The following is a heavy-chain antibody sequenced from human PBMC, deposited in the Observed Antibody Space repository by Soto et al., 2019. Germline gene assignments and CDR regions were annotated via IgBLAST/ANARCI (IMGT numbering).Heavy chain of an antibody. CDR1: GFNFDNSY. J-gene: IGHJ4*02. CDR2: LYSGGQT. D-gene: IGHD2-21*01. V-gene: IGHV3-53*01. CDR3: SKNNVAPAFVGSEY. Sequence: GGSLRLSCAVSGFNFDNSYMSWVRQAPGKGLERVSILYSGGQTYYTESVRGRFTISRDISKNTLDLQMNRLTADDTAVYYCSKNNVAPAFVGSEYWGPGTLVTVSS.